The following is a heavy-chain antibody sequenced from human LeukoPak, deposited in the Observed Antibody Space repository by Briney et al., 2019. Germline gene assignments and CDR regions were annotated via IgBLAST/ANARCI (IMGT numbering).Heavy chain of an antibody. Sequence: GGSLRLSCAASGFTFSSYSMNWVRQAPGKGLEWVSYISSSSSTIYYADSVKGRFTISRDNSKNTLYLQMNSLRAEDTAVYYCARDPQYYYDSSGTDYWGQGTLVTVSS. CDR3: ARDPQYYYDSSGTDY. CDR2: ISSSSSTI. D-gene: IGHD3-22*01. V-gene: IGHV3-48*01. J-gene: IGHJ4*02. CDR1: GFTFSSYS.